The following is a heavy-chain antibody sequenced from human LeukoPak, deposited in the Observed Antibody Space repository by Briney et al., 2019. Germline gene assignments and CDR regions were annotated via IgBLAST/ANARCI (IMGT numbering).Heavy chain of an antibody. Sequence: PWGSLRLSCAASGFTFSSYGMHWVRQAPGKGLEWVAVIWYDGSNKYYADSVKGRFTISRDNSKNTLYLQMNSLRAEDTAVYYCAKDASPVSYSSGRYPPFDYWGQGTLVTVSS. D-gene: IGHD6-19*01. CDR2: IWYDGSNK. CDR1: GFTFSSYG. CDR3: AKDASPVSYSSGRYPPFDY. J-gene: IGHJ4*02. V-gene: IGHV3-33*06.